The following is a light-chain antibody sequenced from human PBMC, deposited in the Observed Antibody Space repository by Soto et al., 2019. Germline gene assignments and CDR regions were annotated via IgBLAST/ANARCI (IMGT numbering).Light chain of an antibody. Sequence: DIQMTQSPSSLSASVGDRVTITCRAGQSISTYLNWYQHKPGKAPKLLIYASSILESGVPSRFSGSGSGTDFTLTISTLQPEDFATYYCQQSYTTPWTLGQGTKVDIK. CDR3: QQSYTTPWT. CDR1: QSISTY. V-gene: IGKV1-39*01. J-gene: IGKJ1*01. CDR2: ASS.